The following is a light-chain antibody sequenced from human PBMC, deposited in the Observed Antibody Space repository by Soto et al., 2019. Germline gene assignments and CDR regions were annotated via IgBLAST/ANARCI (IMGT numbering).Light chain of an antibody. V-gene: IGKV1-12*01. CDR2: AAS. J-gene: IGKJ4*01. CDR3: LQTNTFPRT. CDR1: QGISSW. Sequence: DIQMTHSPSSVSASVGDRVTITCRASQGISSWLDWSQQKPGRAPKLLIYAASTLQSGVPARFSGSGSGTEFTLTITSLQPEDFATYYCLQTNTFPRTFGGGTKVEIK.